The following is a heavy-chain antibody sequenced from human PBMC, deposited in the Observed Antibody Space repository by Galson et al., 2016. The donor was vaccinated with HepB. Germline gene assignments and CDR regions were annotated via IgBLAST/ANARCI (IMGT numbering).Heavy chain of an antibody. J-gene: IGHJ6*02. V-gene: IGHV1-2*04. CDR1: GYSFTGYY. Sequence: SVKVSCKASGYSFTGYYMHWVRQAPGQGLEWMGWINPNSGGTNYAQKFQGWVTMTRDTSISTAYMELSRLRSGDSAVYYCARGSCSGGSCYAPAGYYYYHGLDVWGQGTTVTVSS. CDR3: ARGSCSGGSCYAPAGYYYYHGLDV. D-gene: IGHD2-15*01. CDR2: INPNSGGT.